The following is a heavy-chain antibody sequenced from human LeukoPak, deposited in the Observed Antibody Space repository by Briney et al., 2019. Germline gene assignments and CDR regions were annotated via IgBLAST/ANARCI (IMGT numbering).Heavy chain of an antibody. V-gene: IGHV1-46*01. D-gene: IGHD3-22*01. CDR1: GGTFSSYA. CDR3: ARESESSFQGLSGY. J-gene: IGHJ4*02. Sequence: GSSVKVSCKASGGTFSSYAISWVRQAPGQGLEWMGILNPSSGRTSSAQKFQDRVTMTRDTSTSTVYMELSSLRSEDTAVYYCARESESSFQGLSGYWGQGTLVTVSS. CDR2: LNPSSGRT.